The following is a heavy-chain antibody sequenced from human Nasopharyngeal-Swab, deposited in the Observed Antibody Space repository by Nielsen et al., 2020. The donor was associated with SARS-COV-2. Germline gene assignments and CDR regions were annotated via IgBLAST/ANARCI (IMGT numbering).Heavy chain of an antibody. V-gene: IGHV3-43*02. D-gene: IGHD3-3*01. Sequence: GGSLRLSCAASGFTFDDYAMHWARQAPGKGLEWVSLISGDGGSTYYADSVKGRFTISRDNSKNSLYLQMNSLRTEDTALYYCAKDMKALGYDFWSGPLDYWGQGTLVTVSS. CDR1: GFTFDDYA. CDR3: AKDMKALGYDFWSGPLDY. J-gene: IGHJ4*02. CDR2: ISGDGGST.